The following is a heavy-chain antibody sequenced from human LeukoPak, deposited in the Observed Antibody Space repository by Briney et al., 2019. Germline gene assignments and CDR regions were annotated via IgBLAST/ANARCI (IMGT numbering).Heavy chain of an antibody. CDR2: INPSGSST. V-gene: IGHV1-46*01. J-gene: IGHJ5*02. D-gene: IGHD3-16*02. CDR1: GYSFTSHY. Sequence: ASVKVSCKASGYSFTSHYMHWVRQAPGQGLEWMGLINPSGSSTPYAQKFQGRVTMTRDMSTTTDYMELSSLRSEDTAVYYCARDNSVGDIAWWFDPWGQGTPVTVSS. CDR3: ARDNSVGDIAWWFDP.